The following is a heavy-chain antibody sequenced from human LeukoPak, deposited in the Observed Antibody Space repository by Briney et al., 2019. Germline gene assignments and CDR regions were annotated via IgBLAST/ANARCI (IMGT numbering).Heavy chain of an antibody. D-gene: IGHD1-26*01. J-gene: IGHJ3*02. CDR1: GFSFSSYD. V-gene: IGHV3-48*04. Sequence: GGSLRLSCSASGFSFSSYDMNWVRQAPGKGLEWVSYISDSSNTIYYADSVKGRFTISRDNAKNSLYLQMNSLRAEDTAVYYCASGTDAFDIWGQGTMVTVSS. CDR2: ISDSSNTI. CDR3: ASGTDAFDI.